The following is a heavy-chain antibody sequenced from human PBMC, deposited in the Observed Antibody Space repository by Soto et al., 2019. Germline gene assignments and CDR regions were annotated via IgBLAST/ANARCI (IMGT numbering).Heavy chain of an antibody. CDR3: ARDRASSIAALY. CDR2: IKQDGSEK. D-gene: IGHD6-6*01. V-gene: IGHV3-7*01. Sequence: SLRLSCAASGFTFSSYWMSWVRQAPGKGLEWVANIKQDGSEKYYVDSVKGRSTISRDNAKNSLYLQMNSLRAEDTAVYYCARDRASSIAALYWGQGTLVTVSS. CDR1: GFTFSSYW. J-gene: IGHJ4*02.